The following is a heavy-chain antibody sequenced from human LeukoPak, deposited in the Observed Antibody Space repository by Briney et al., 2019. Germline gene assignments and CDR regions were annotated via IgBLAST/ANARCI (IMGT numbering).Heavy chain of an antibody. J-gene: IGHJ6*03. Sequence: SETLSLTCTVSGGSISSYYWSWIRQPPGEGLEGIGYIYYSGITNYNPSLQSRVTISVDTSKNQFSLKLRSVSAADTAVYYCARGGELLGYYYMDVWGKGTTVTVSS. CDR1: GGSISSYY. CDR2: IYYSGIT. D-gene: IGHD3-16*01. CDR3: ARGGELLGYYYMDV. V-gene: IGHV4-59*01.